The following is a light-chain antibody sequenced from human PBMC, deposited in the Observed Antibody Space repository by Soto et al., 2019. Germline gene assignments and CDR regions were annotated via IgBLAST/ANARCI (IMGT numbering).Light chain of an antibody. Sequence: QSVLTQPPSASGTPGQRVAIPCSGTISNIVSGYVYWYQQVPGTAPKLLMYKNDQRPSGVPDRFSGSKSGTSASLAISGLRSEDEADYYCATWDDSLSGPVVFGGGTKLTVL. CDR2: KND. J-gene: IGLJ2*01. CDR1: ISNIVSGY. V-gene: IGLV1-47*01. CDR3: ATWDDSLSGPVV.